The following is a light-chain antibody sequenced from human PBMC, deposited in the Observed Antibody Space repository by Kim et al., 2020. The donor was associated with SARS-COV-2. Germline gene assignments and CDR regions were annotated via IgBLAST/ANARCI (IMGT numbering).Light chain of an antibody. V-gene: IGLV1-44*01. Sequence: FPVSKAGRSANRGCNSESWHQHVTEPAPKLIIYSNEQRPQGVHDRIPSSKAGSSASLAISGLQSEDEADYYCAAWDDSLNGYVFGTGTKVTVL. CDR3: AAWDDSLNGYV. J-gene: IGLJ1*01. CDR1: SANRGCNS. CDR2: SNE.